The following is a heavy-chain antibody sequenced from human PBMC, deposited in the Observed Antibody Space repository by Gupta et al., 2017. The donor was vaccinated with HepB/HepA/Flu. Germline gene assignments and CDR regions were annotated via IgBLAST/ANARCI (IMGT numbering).Heavy chain of an antibody. CDR2: ISIDGRST. D-gene: IGHD4-17*01. J-gene: IGHJ4*02. CDR3: GRVGEAGY. Sequence: EVQLVESGGGLVQPGGSLRLSCVASGFPFSAYWMHWVRQTPGRGLVWVSDISIDGRSTYYADSVKGRFTISRDNAKNTLYLQMNSLGAEDTAVYYCGRVGEAGYWGQGALVTVSS. V-gene: IGHV3-74*01. CDR1: GFPFSAYW.